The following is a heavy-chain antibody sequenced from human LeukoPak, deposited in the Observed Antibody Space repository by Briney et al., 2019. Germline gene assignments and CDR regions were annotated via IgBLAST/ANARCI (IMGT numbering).Heavy chain of an antibody. CDR2: IYSGGST. CDR3: ARAEIFSYYGMDG. V-gene: IGHV3-66*01. CDR1: RFTVSSNY. D-gene: IGHD5-24*01. J-gene: IGHJ6*02. Sequence: GGSLRLSCAASRFTVSSNYMRWLRQAPGKGLEGVTVIYSGGSTYYADSVKGRFTISRYNSKNTLYLQMNSLRAEDTAVYYCARAEIFSYYGMDGWGQGTTVTVSS.